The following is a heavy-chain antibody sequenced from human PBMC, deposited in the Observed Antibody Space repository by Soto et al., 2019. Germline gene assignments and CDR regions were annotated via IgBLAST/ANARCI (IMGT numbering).Heavy chain of an antibody. CDR2: INPKSGGT. J-gene: IGHJ4*02. CDR1: GYTFSAYY. CDR3: ARGGTFAYDTSGYSVY. Sequence: ASVKVSCKTSGYTFSAYYMHWVRQAPGRGLEWMGWINPKSGGTLYAQKFQGRVTMTRDTSISTAYMELSRLRSDDTAVYYCARGGTFAYDTSGYSVYWGQGTLVTVSS. D-gene: IGHD3-22*01. V-gene: IGHV1-2*02.